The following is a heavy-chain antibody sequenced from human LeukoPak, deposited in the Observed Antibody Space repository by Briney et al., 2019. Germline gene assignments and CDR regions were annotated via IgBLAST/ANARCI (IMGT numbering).Heavy chain of an antibody. J-gene: IGHJ5*02. CDR3: ARDRASPTYDSSGYRINWFDP. D-gene: IGHD3-22*01. CDR1: GGSISSGGYY. V-gene: IGHV4-31*03. CDR2: IYYSGST. Sequence: SQTLSLTCTVSGGSISSGGYYWSWIRQHPGKGLEWIVYIYYSGSTYYNPSLKSRVTISVDTSKNQFSLKLSSVTAADTAVYYCARDRASPTYDSSGYRINWFDPWGQGTLVTVSS.